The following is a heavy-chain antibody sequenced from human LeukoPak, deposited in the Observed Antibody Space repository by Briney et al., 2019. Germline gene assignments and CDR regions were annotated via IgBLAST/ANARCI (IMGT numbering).Heavy chain of an antibody. J-gene: IGHJ4*02. CDR3: AREGGGNSY. D-gene: IGHD4-23*01. Sequence: SETLSLTCAVSGASFSGYYWSWIRQSPGKGLEWIGEIFHTGSTNYNPSLKSRVTISIDTSKNQLSLKLSSVTDADTAVYYCAREGGGNSYGGQGTLVTVST. V-gene: IGHV4-34*12. CDR1: GASFSGYY. CDR2: IFHTGST.